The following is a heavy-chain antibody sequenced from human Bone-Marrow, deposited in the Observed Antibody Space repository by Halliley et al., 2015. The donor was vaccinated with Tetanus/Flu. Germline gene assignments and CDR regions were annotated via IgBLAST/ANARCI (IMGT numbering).Heavy chain of an antibody. V-gene: IGHV3-23*01. CDR1: GFTFSSYA. Sequence: SLRLSCAASGFTFSSYAMSWVRQAPGKGLEWVSVISDSGDSTYYADSVKGRFIISRDNSKNTLYLQMNSLRAEDTAVYHCARDSFEYRSGGSCYGPGYWGQGTLVTVSS. CDR3: ARDSFEYRSGGSCYGPGY. CDR2: ISDSGDST. J-gene: IGHJ4*02. D-gene: IGHD2-15*01.